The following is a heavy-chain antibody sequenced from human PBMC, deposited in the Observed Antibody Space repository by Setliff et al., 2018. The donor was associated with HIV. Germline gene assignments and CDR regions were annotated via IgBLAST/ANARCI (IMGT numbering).Heavy chain of an antibody. V-gene: IGHV3-33*01. CDR3: AGSRWDYFGVVFHY. CDR2: IWYDGSNK. D-gene: IGHD3-3*01. J-gene: IGHJ4*02. CDR1: GFTFSSYA. Sequence: GGSLRLSCAASGFTFSSYAMHWVRRAPGKGLEWMSVIWYDGSNKYYADSVKGRFTISRDNSKNTVHLQMNSLRAEDTAVYYCAGSRWDYFGVVFHYWGQGTLVTVSS.